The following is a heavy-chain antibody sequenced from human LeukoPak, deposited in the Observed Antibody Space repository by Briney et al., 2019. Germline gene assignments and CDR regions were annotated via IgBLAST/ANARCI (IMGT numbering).Heavy chain of an antibody. Sequence: GGSLRLSCAASGFTFSSYSMNWVRQAPGKGLEWVSSISSSSSYIYYADSVKGRFTIFRDNAKNSLYLQMNSLRAEDTAVYYCAATNYYDSSGYYYGFDYWGQGTLVTVSS. CDR3: AATNYYDSSGYYYGFDY. J-gene: IGHJ4*02. V-gene: IGHV3-21*01. D-gene: IGHD3-22*01. CDR1: GFTFSSYS. CDR2: ISSSSSYI.